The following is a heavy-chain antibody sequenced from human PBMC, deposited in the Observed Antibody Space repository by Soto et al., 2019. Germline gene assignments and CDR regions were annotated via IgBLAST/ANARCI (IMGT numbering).Heavy chain of an antibody. CDR1: GFTFSAYA. V-gene: IGHV3-30-3*01. CDR3: ARSGFYGSGILYFYGVDV. Sequence: QVQLVESGGGEVQPGRSLRLSCAASGFTFSAYALHWVRQAPGTGLEWAATVSYGDSNKYYADSVKGRFTISRDNSKKTRFLQMNSLKVEDTAIYYWARSGFYGSGILYFYGVDVWGQGTTVTVSS. J-gene: IGHJ6*02. CDR2: VSYGDSNK. D-gene: IGHD3-10*01.